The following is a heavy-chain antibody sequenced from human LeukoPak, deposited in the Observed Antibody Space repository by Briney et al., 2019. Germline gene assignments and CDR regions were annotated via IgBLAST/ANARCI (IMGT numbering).Heavy chain of an antibody. V-gene: IGHV3-74*01. D-gene: IGHD2-2*01. CDR1: GFTFSSYW. CDR3: AKDRGKYQLLVEFDY. CDR2: INSDGSST. Sequence: GGSLRLSCAASGFTFSSYWMHWVRQAPGKGLVWVSRINSDGSSTSYADSVKGRFTISRDNAKNTLYLQMNSLRAEDTAVYYCAKDRGKYQLLVEFDYWGQGTLVTVSS. J-gene: IGHJ4*02.